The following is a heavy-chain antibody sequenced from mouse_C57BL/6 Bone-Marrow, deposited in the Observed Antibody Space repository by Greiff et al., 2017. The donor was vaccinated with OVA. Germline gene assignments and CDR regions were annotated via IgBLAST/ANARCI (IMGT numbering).Heavy chain of an antibody. CDR1: GYSFTSDY. CDR3: ARSGCGSSHWYFDV. J-gene: IGHJ1*03. D-gene: IGHD1-1*01. Sequence: EVMLVESGPGLVKPSQTLSLTCSATGYSFTSDYWNWIRQFPGNKLEYIGYISYSGSTYYNPSPNSRISITRDTSKKQDYLQMNSMTTEDTATYYCARSGCGSSHWYFDVWGTGTTVTVSS. CDR2: ISYSGST. V-gene: IGHV3-8*01.